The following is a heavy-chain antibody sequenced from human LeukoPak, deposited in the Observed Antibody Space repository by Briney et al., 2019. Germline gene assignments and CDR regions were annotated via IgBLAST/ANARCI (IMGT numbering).Heavy chain of an antibody. CDR1: GFTFSSYG. Sequence: GGSLRLSCAASGFTFSSYGMHWVRQAPGKGLEWVAFIRYDGSNKYYADSVKGRFTISRDNSKNTLYLQMNSLRAEDTAVYYCAKALPGYSGYRFYWGQGTLVTVSS. V-gene: IGHV3-30*02. J-gene: IGHJ4*02. D-gene: IGHD5-12*01. CDR3: AKALPGYSGYRFY. CDR2: IRYDGSNK.